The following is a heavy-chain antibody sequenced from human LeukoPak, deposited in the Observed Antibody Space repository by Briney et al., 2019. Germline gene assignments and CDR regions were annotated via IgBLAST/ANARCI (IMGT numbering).Heavy chain of an antibody. D-gene: IGHD2-15*01. CDR2: INHSGST. CDR1: GGSFSGYY. Sequence: SETLSLTCAVYGGSFSGYYWSWIRQPPGKGLEWIGEINHSGSTNYNPSLKSRVTISVDTSKNQFSLKLSSVTAADTAVYYCARDPGYCSGGSCYGFRYYFDYWGQGTLVTVSS. V-gene: IGHV4-34*01. CDR3: ARDPGYCSGGSCYGFRYYFDY. J-gene: IGHJ4*02.